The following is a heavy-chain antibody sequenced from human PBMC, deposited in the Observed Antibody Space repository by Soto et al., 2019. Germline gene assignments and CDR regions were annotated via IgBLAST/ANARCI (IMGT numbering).Heavy chain of an antibody. D-gene: IGHD5-12*01. V-gene: IGHV5-10-1*01. J-gene: IGHJ4*02. CDR1: GNSFTKYW. Sequence: GESLKISCKYSGNSFTKYWINWVRQMPGKGLEWVGRIDPSDSSTKSSPSFQGHVTISGDKSIRTAYLQWTGLQTSDTAMYYCASTPKWLQFHFDSWGKGTLVNVPQ. CDR3: ASTPKWLQFHFDS. CDR2: IDPSDSST.